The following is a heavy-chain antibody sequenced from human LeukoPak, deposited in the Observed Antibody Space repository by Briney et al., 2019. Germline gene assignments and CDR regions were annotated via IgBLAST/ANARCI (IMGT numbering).Heavy chain of an antibody. J-gene: IGHJ5*02. V-gene: IGHV4-4*07. CDR1: GGSISSYY. Sequence: SETLSLTCTVSGGSISSYYWSWIRQPAGKGLEWIGRIYTSGSTNYNPSLKSRVTISVDTSKNQFSLKLSSVTAADTAVYYCARDQANFYPTVGWFDPWGQGTLVTVSS. D-gene: IGHD2/OR15-2a*01. CDR2: IYTSGST. CDR3: ARDQANFYPTVGWFDP.